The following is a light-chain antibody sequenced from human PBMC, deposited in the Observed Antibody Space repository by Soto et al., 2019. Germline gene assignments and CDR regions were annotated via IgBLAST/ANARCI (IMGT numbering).Light chain of an antibody. V-gene: IGKV3-15*01. J-gene: IGKJ3*01. CDR3: HQYNNWPPFT. Sequence: EIVMTQSPATLSVSPREGVTLSCRTSRSVGTNLAWYQQKPGQAPRRLIYGASTRAIGIPARFSGSGSGTEFTLTISTLQSEDFAVYYCHQYNNWPPFTFGPGTKVDI. CDR1: RSVGTN. CDR2: GAS.